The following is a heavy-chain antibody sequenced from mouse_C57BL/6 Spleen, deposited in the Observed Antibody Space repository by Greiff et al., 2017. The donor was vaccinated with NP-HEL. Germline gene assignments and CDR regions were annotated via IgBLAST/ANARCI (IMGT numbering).Heavy chain of an antibody. CDR1: GFSLTSYG. Sequence: QVQLQQSGPGLVQPSQSLSITCPVSGFSLTSYGVHWVRQSPGKGLEWLGVIWSGGSTDYNAAFISRLSISKDNSKSQVFFKMNSLQADDTAIYYCARGGELGDYYAMDYWGQGTSVTVSS. J-gene: IGHJ4*01. V-gene: IGHV2-2*01. CDR2: IWSGGST. D-gene: IGHD4-1*01. CDR3: ARGGELGDYYAMDY.